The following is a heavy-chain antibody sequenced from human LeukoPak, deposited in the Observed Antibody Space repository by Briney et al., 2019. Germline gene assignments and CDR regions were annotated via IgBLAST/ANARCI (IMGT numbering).Heavy chain of an antibody. V-gene: IGHV3-48*02. CDR1: GITFSGYS. CDR2: MTTCGNTI. D-gene: IGHD1-26*01. J-gene: IGHJ4*02. Sequence: GGSLRLSCVVSGITFSGYSMIWVRQAPGKGLEWLSLMTTCGNTIFYAESVKDRFTIYRDNDKKSLYLQMNSLRDEDTAVYYCARVGGATAVTMYFEYWGQGTLVTVSS. CDR3: ARVGGATAVTMYFEY.